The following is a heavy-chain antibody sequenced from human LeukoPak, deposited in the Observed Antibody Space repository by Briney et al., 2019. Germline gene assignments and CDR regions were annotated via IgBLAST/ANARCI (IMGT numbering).Heavy chain of an antibody. CDR1: GFTFSSYA. J-gene: IGHJ3*01. Sequence: GGSLRLSCAASGFTFSSYAMSWVRQAPGKGLEWVSVIFSSGYTYNADSVRGRFTISRDNSKNTLYLQMDSLRVEDTAVYYCARDRGYGDPDAFDVWGQGTLVTVSS. V-gene: IGHV3-66*01. CDR3: ARDRGYGDPDAFDV. D-gene: IGHD4-17*01. CDR2: IFSSGYT.